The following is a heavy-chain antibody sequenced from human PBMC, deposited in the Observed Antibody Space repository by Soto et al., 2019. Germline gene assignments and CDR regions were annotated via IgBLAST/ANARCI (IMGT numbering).Heavy chain of an antibody. V-gene: IGHV3-30-3*01. CDR2: ISYDGSNK. Sequence: GGSLRLSCAASGFTFSSYAMHWVRQAPGKGLEWVAVISYDGSNKYYADSVKGRFTISRDNSKNTLYLQMNSLRAEDTAVYYCARDPHLYYYDSSGYPWYWGQGTLVTVSS. CDR3: ARDPHLYYYDSSGYPWY. CDR1: GFTFSSYA. D-gene: IGHD3-22*01. J-gene: IGHJ4*02.